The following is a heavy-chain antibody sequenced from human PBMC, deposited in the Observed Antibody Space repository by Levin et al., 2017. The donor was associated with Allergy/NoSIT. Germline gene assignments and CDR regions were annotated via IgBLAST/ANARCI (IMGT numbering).Heavy chain of an antibody. CDR3: ARVLYSSGWYEAAGYFDY. V-gene: IGHV3-53*01. Sequence: GESLKISCAASGFTVSSNYMSWVRQAPGKGLEWVSVIYSGGSTYYADSVKGRFTISRDNSKNTLYLQMNSLRAEDTAVYYCARVLYSSGWYEAAGYFDYWGQGTLVTVSS. J-gene: IGHJ4*02. CDR1: GFTVSSNY. CDR2: IYSGGST. D-gene: IGHD6-19*01.